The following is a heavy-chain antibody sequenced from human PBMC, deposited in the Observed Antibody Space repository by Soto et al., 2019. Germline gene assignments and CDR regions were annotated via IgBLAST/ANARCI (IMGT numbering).Heavy chain of an antibody. V-gene: IGHV4-31*03. CDR1: GGSISSGGYY. J-gene: IGHJ3*02. D-gene: IGHD2-15*01. CDR2: IYYSGST. Sequence: QVQLQESGPGLVKPSQTLSLTCTVSGGSISSGGYYWSWIRQHPGKGLEWIGYIYYSGSTYYNPSLKSRVTISVDTSKNQFSLKLSSVTAADTAVYYCARNGGSGGSRGGAFDIWGQGTMVTVSS. CDR3: ARNGGSGGSRGGAFDI.